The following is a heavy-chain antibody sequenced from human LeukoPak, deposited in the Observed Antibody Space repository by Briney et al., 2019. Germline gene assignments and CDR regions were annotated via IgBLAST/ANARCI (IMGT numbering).Heavy chain of an antibody. D-gene: IGHD5-12*01. CDR1: GGTFSSYA. V-gene: IGHV1-69*04. Sequence: ASVKVSCKASGGTFSSYAISWVRQAPGQGLEWMGRIIPILGIANYAQKFQGRVTITADKSTSTAYMELSSLRSEDTAVYYCARSYSGYAIIADAFDIWGQGTMVTVSS. CDR2: IIPILGIA. CDR3: ARSYSGYAIIADAFDI. J-gene: IGHJ3*02.